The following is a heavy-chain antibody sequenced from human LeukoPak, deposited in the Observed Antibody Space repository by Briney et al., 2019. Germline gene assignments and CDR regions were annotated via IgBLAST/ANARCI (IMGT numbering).Heavy chain of an antibody. CDR3: AKWGDNDVLTGYYVPDY. CDR2: ISYDGSNK. V-gene: IGHV3-30*18. Sequence: PGGSLRLSCAASGFTFSSYGMHWVRQAPGKGLEWVAVISYDGSNKYYADSVKGRFTVSRDNSKSTLYLQMNSLRAEDTALYYCAKWGDNDVLTGYYVPDYWGQGTLVTVSS. CDR1: GFTFSSYG. J-gene: IGHJ4*02. D-gene: IGHD3-9*01.